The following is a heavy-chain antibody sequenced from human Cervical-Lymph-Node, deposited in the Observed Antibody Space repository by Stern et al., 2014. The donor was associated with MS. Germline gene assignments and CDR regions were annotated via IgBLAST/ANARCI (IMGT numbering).Heavy chain of an antibody. J-gene: IGHJ4*02. D-gene: IGHD6-13*01. Sequence: QVNLRESGPKLVKPTQTLTLTCTFYGISLSTSGVGVGWIRQPQGKALEWLGLIYWDDGKRYIPLLEVRLTITKGTLNNHVVRTMTNMDPVDTATYYCSHTTHSSSWYGDYWGQGTLVTVSS. CDR2: IYWDDGK. CDR3: SHTTHSSSWYGDY. CDR1: GISLSTSGVG. V-gene: IGHV2-5*02.